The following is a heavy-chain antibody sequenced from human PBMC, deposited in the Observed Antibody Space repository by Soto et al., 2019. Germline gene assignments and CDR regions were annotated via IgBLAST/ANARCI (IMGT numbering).Heavy chain of an antibody. CDR2: ISAYNAHT. CDR1: GYTFLSYG. V-gene: IGHV1-18*01. J-gene: IGHJ4*02. D-gene: IGHD6-6*01. CDR3: ARVFRWSSSSWGFDY. Sequence: QVQLVQSGAEVKKPGASVKVSCKASGYTFLSYGITWVRQAPGQGLEWMGWISAYNAHTNYGQKFQDRVSMTTDTSSTTAYLEVRSLKSDDTAFYFCARVFRWSSSSWGFDYWGQGTLVTVSS.